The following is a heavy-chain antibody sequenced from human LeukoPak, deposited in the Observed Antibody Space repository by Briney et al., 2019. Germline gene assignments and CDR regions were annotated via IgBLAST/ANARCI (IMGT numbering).Heavy chain of an antibody. CDR3: ARGAPWFDP. V-gene: IGHV3-74*01. Sequence: GGSLRLSCAASGFTFSSYWMHWVRQAPGKGLVWVSRINIDWSSTSYADSVKGRFTISRDNAKNTLYLQMNSTRAEDTAVYYCARGAPWFDPWGQGTLVTVSS. CDR2: INIDWSST. CDR1: GFTFSSYW. J-gene: IGHJ5*02.